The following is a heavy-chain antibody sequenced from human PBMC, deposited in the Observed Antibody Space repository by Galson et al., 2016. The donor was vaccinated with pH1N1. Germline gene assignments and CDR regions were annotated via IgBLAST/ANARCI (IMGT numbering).Heavy chain of an antibody. D-gene: IGHD4/OR15-4a*01. CDR1: GFTFSDYY. CDR2: ISDSGSET. J-gene: IGHJ2*01. CDR3: ARVLRRSTVEVPRYWYFDL. V-gene: IGHV3-11*06. Sequence: SLRLSCAGSGFTFSDYYMTWIRQAPGKGLECVSRISDSGSETKYADSVKGRFTISRDNAKNSLYLQMNSLRVEDTAVYFCARVLRRSTVEVPRYWYFDLWGHGTLVTVSS.